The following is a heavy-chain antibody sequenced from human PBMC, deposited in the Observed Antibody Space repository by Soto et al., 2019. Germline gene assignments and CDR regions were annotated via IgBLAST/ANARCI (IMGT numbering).Heavy chain of an antibody. Sequence: GGSLRLSCSVFGFTISSYAMHWVRQAPGKRLQYVSSISSNGGSTYYADSVKGRFTISRDNSKNTLYLQMSSLRAEDTAVYYCARGSAYSDYDLEYWGQGTLVTVSS. V-gene: IGHV3-64*04. D-gene: IGHD4-17*01. CDR1: GFTISSYA. CDR2: ISSNGGST. J-gene: IGHJ4*02. CDR3: ARGSAYSDYDLEY.